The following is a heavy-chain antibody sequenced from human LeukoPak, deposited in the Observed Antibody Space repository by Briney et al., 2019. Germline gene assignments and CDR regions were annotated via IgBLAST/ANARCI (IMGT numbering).Heavy chain of an antibody. Sequence: GGSLRLSCAASGFTFSNAWMSWVRQAPGKGLEWVSFIDSTGSTYYADSVKGRFTISRDNSKNTLYLQMNSLRAEDTAVYYCAKSYGSGKKTWGQGTLVTVSS. D-gene: IGHD3-10*01. CDR3: AKSYGSGKKT. V-gene: IGHV3-53*01. CDR2: IDSTGST. J-gene: IGHJ5*02. CDR1: GFTFSNAW.